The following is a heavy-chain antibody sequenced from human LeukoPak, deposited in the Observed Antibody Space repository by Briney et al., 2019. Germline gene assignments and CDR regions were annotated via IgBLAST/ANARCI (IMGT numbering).Heavy chain of an antibody. D-gene: IGHD5-18*01. V-gene: IGHV6-1*01. Sequence: SQTLSLTCAISGDSVSSNSAAWSWIRQSPSRVLEWLGRTYYRSTWYNDYAVSVKSRITINPDTSKNQFSLQLNSVTPEDTAIYYCARAYNYGFDYWGQGTLVTVSS. CDR3: ARAYNYGFDY. J-gene: IGHJ4*02. CDR2: TYYRSTWYN. CDR1: GDSVSSNSAA.